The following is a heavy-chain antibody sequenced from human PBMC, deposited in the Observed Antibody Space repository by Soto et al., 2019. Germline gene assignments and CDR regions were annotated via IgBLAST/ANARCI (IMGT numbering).Heavy chain of an antibody. CDR1: GYTFTSYY. V-gene: IGHV1-46*01. Sequence: GASVKVSCKASGYTFTSYYMHWVRQAPGQGLEWMGIINPSGGSTSYAQKFQGRVTMTRDTSTSTVYMELSSLRSEDTAVYYCARAPIITMIVVALGYFGYWGQGTLVTVSS. D-gene: IGHD3-22*01. CDR2: INPSGGST. J-gene: IGHJ4*02. CDR3: ARAPIITMIVVALGYFGY.